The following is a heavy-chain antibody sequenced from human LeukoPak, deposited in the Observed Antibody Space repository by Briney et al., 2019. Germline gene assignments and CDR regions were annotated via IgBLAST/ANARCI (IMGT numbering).Heavy chain of an antibody. V-gene: IGHV4-59*08. D-gene: IGHD6-19*01. CDR3: ARAAIAVAPETNWFDP. Sequence: SETLSLTCTVSGGSISSYYWSWIRQPPGKGLEWIGYIYYSGSTYYDPSLKSRVTISVETSKKQVSLKVISVTAADTAVYYCARAAIAVAPETNWFDPWGQGTLVTVSS. J-gene: IGHJ5*02. CDR2: IYYSGST. CDR1: GGSISSYY.